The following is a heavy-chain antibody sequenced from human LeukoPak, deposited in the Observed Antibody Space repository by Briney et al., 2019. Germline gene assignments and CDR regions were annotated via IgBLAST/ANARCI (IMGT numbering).Heavy chain of an antibody. CDR2: IYYSGST. Sequence: SETLSLTCTVSGGSISSYYCSWIRQPPGKGLEWIGYIYYSGSTNYNPSLKSRVTISVDTSKNQFSLKLSSVTAADTAVYYCARSEQWLVDRYFDYWGQGTLVTVSS. V-gene: IGHV4-59*08. CDR1: GGSISSYY. D-gene: IGHD6-19*01. CDR3: ARSEQWLVDRYFDY. J-gene: IGHJ4*02.